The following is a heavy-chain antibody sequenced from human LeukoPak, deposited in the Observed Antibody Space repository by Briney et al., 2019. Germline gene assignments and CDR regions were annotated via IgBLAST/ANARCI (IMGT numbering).Heavy chain of an antibody. D-gene: IGHD3-22*01. J-gene: IGHJ2*01. V-gene: IGHV3-13*01. Sequence: GGSLRLSCAVSGFTFNYYDMHWVRQAPGKRLQWVSAIRTTGDTHYPDSVKGRFAMSREDAKNSVHLQMNTLRAGDTAVYYCARGVSYYYDNSGHPGWYFDLWGRGTLVTVSS. CDR1: GFTFNYYD. CDR2: IRTTGDT. CDR3: ARGVSYYYDNSGHPGWYFDL.